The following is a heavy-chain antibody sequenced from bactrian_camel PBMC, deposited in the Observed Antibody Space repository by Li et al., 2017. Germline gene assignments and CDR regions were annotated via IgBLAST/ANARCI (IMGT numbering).Heavy chain of an antibody. V-gene: IGHV3S55*01. CDR3: GVYDAYGGRCSFREDFYDY. Sequence: HVQLVESGGGSVQAGGSPSLSCAVSGDSGNSYCMGWFRQAPGKEREGVAGIDSDGSTKYADSAKGRFTISKDNAKNTLYLQMNSLKPEDTAMYYCGVYDAYGGRCSFREDFYDYWGPGTQVTVS. CDR1: GDSGNSYC. D-gene: IGHD6*01. J-gene: IGHJ4*01. CDR2: IDSDGST.